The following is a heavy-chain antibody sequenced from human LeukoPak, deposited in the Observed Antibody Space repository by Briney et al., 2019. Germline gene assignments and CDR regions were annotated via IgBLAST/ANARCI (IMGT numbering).Heavy chain of an antibody. V-gene: IGHV1-2*02. D-gene: IGHD3-16*01. Sequence: GASVKVSCKAFGVTLIGYHMHWVRQAPGRRPEWMGWIDRISGASSPAQKFQGRVTMTRDTSMSTFYMDMSGLTSDDTAIYYCVISDYMWGFASWGVGTQVTVSS. CDR2: IDRISGAS. CDR3: VISDYMWGFAS. J-gene: IGHJ4*02. CDR1: GVTLIGYH.